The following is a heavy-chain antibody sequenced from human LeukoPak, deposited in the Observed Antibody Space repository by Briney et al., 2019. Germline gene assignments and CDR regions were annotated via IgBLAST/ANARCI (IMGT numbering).Heavy chain of an antibody. Sequence: SETLSLTCTVSGGSISSYYWSWIRQPPGKGLEWIGYIYYSGSTNYNPSLKSRVTISVDTSKNQFSLKLSSVTAADTAVYYCARDGGGIAVAGTFDYWGQGTLVTVSS. CDR3: ARDGGGIAVAGTFDY. D-gene: IGHD6-19*01. V-gene: IGHV4-59*01. CDR2: IYYSGST. CDR1: GGSISSYY. J-gene: IGHJ4*02.